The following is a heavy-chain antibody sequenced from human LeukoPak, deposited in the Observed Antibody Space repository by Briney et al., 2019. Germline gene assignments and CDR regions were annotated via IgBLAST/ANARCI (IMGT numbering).Heavy chain of an antibody. CDR3: ARAQGVVVVVNSPPFFDY. CDR1: GGSFSGYY. V-gene: IGHV4-34*01. Sequence: SATLSLTCAVYGGSFSGYYWSWIRQPPGKGLEWIGEINHSGSTNYNPSLKSRVTISVDTSKNQFSLKLSSVTAADTAVYYCARAQGVVVVVNSPPFFDYWGQGTLVTVSS. CDR2: INHSGST. D-gene: IGHD2-15*01. J-gene: IGHJ4*02.